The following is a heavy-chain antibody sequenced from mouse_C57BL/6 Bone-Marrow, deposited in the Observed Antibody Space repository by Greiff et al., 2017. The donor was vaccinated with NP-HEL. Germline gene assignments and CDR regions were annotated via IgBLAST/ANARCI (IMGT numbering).Heavy chain of an antibody. CDR2: ISGGGGNT. Sequence: EVMLVESGGGLVKPGGSLKLSCAASGFTFSSYTMSWVRQTPEKRLEWVATISGGGGNTYYPDSVKGRFTISRDNAKNTLYLQMSSLRSEDTALYYCARQGPPITTVVANWGQGTTLTVSS. CDR1: GFTFSSYT. D-gene: IGHD1-1*01. V-gene: IGHV5-9*01. J-gene: IGHJ2*01. CDR3: ARQGPPITTVVAN.